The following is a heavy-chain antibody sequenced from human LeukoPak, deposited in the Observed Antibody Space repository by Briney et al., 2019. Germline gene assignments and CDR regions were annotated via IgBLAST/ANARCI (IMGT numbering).Heavy chain of an antibody. D-gene: IGHD3-9*01. CDR2: IYSGGST. Sequence: GGSLRLSCAASGFTVSSNYMSWVRQAPGKGLEWVSVIYSGGSTYYADSVKGRFTISRDNSKNTLYLQMNSLRAEDTAVYYCARAETTGYYYYFDYWGQGTLATVSS. V-gene: IGHV3-53*01. CDR3: ARAETTGYYYYFDY. J-gene: IGHJ4*02. CDR1: GFTVSSNY.